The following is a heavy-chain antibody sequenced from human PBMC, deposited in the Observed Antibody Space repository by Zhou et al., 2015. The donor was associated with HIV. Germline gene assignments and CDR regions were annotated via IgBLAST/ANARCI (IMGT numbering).Heavy chain of an antibody. D-gene: IGHD6-19*01. CDR2: INPSGGST. J-gene: IGHJ4*02. CDR1: GYTFTSYY. V-gene: IGHV1-46*01. Sequence: QVQLVQSGAEVKKPGASVKVSCKASGYTFTSYYMHWVRQAPGQGLEWMGIINPSGGSTSYAQKFQGRVTMTRDTSTSTVYMELSSLRSEDTAVYYCARDLGSSGWYTVGDYWGQGTLVTRLL. CDR3: ARDLGSSGWYTVGDY.